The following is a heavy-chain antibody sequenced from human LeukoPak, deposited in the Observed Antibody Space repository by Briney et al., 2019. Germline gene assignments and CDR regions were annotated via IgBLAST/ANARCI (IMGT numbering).Heavy chain of an antibody. J-gene: IGHJ5*02. CDR3: ARESTVTRNWFDP. Sequence: GSLRLSCAASGFTFSSYSMNWVRQAPGKGLEWVSSISSSSSYIYYADSVKGRFTISRDNAKNSLYLQVNSLRAEDTAVYYCARESTVTRNWFDPWGQGTLVTVSS. CDR2: ISSSSSYI. V-gene: IGHV3-21*01. D-gene: IGHD4-17*01. CDR1: GFTFSSYS.